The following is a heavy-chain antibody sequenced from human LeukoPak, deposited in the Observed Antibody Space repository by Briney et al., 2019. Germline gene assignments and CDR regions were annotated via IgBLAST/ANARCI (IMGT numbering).Heavy chain of an antibody. V-gene: IGHV3-11*01. J-gene: IGHJ4*02. CDR2: ISSSGSTI. D-gene: IGHD3-22*01. CDR3: ARGATYYYDSSGLVGY. Sequence: PGGSLRLSCAASGFTFSDYYMSWIRQAPGKGLEWVSYISSSGSTIYYAVSVKGRFTISRDNAKNSLYLQMNSLSAEDTAVYYCARGATYYYDSSGLVGYWGQGTLVTVSS. CDR1: GFTFSDYY.